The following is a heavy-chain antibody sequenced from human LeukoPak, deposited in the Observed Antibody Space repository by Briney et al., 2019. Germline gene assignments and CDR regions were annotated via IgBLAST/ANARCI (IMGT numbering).Heavy chain of an antibody. J-gene: IGHJ4*02. CDR2: ISGSGGST. CDR3: AKDAGYYYDSSGYYTGWLLGY. CDR1: GFTFSSYA. V-gene: IGHV3-23*01. D-gene: IGHD3-22*01. Sequence: PGGSLRLSCAASGFTFSSYAMSWVRQAPGKGLEWVSAISGSGGSTYYADSVKGRFTISRDNSKNTLYLQMNSLRAEDTAVYYCAKDAGYYYDSSGYYTGWLLGYRGQGTLVTVSP.